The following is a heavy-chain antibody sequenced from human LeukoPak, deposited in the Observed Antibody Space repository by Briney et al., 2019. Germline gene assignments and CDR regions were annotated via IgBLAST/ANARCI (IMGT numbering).Heavy chain of an antibody. V-gene: IGHV3-21*01. CDR2: ISSSSSYI. CDR1: GFTFDDYG. CDR3: AKNPTSLTTWYYYYMDV. D-gene: IGHD4-11*01. J-gene: IGHJ6*03. Sequence: GGSLRLSCAASGFTFDDYGMSWVRQAPGKGLEWVSSISSSSSYIYYADSVKGRFTISRDNAKNSLYLQMNSLRAEDTAVYYCAKNPTSLTTWYYYYMDVWGKGTTVTVSS.